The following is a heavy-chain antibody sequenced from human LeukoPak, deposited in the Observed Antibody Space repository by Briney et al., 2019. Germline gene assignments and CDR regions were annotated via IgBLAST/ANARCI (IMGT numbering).Heavy chain of an antibody. CDR3: AKDEVLLWFGEPHFDY. CDR2: ISGSGGST. J-gene: IGHJ4*02. V-gene: IGHV3-23*01. Sequence: GGSLRLSCAASGFTFSSYAMSWVRQAPGKGLEWVSAISGSGGSTYYADSVKGRFTISRDNSKNTLYLQMNSLRAEDTAVYYRAKDEVLLWFGEPHFDYWGQGTLVTVSS. D-gene: IGHD3-10*01. CDR1: GFTFSSYA.